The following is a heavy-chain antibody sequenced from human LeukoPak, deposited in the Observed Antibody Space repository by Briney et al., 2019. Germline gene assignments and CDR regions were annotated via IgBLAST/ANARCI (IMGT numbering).Heavy chain of an antibody. CDR3: ARSGAMVIRGYYYYGMDV. V-gene: IGHV3-66*01. J-gene: IGHJ6*02. CDR2: IYSGGST. D-gene: IGHD5-18*01. CDR1: GFTVSSNY. Sequence: PGGSLRLSCAASGFTVSSNYMTWVRQAPGKGLEWVSVIYSGGSTYYADSVKGRFTISRDNSKSTLYLQMNSLRAEDTAVYYCARSGAMVIRGYYYYGMDVWGQGTTVTVAS.